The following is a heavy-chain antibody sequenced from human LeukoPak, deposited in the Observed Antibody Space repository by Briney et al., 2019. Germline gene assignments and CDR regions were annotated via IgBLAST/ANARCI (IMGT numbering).Heavy chain of an antibody. J-gene: IGHJ5*02. V-gene: IGHV4-4*07. D-gene: IGHD6-13*01. CDR3: ARDHVIAAAGNWFDP. CDR1: GGSISSYY. CDR2: IYTSGST. Sequence: SETLSLTCTVSGGSISSYYWSWIRQPAGKGLEWNGRIYTSGSTNYNPSLKSRVTMSVDTSKNQFSLKLSSVTAADTAVYYCARDHVIAAAGNWFDPWGQETLVTVSS.